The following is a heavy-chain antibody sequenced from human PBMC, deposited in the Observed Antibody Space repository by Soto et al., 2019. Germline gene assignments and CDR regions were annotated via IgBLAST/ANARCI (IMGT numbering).Heavy chain of an antibody. CDR1: GFTFSSFW. D-gene: IGHD2-2*02. CDR2: IKLDGSET. CDR3: ARDAGYCSSSSCYIPAFAF. Sequence: GGSLKLSCKASGFTFSSFWMNWVRQAPGKGLEWVANIKLDGSETYYVDSVKGRFTISRDNAQDSLSLEMNSLRVEDTAVYYCARDAGYCSSSSCYIPAFAFWGQESMVTVSS. J-gene: IGHJ3*01. V-gene: IGHV3-7*01.